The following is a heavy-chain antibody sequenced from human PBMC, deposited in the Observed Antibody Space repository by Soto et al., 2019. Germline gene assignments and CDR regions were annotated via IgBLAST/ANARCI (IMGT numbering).Heavy chain of an antibody. CDR1: GYTFTNYW. J-gene: IGHJ6*01. V-gene: IGHV5-51*01. D-gene: IGHD3-16*01. CDR2: IFPGDSDT. CDR3: ARGNFGGITYCKF. Sequence: GASLKISCIAIGYTFTNYWIGWVRQTPGKGLEWMGIIFPGDSDTRYNPSFEGQVTVSADASISTAYLQRNTLKASNTAMYYSARGNFGGITYCKFWG.